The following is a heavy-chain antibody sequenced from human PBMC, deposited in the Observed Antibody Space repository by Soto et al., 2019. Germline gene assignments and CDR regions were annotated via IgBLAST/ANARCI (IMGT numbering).Heavy chain of an antibody. CDR3: ARITYYYGSGSYYFDY. D-gene: IGHD3-10*01. CDR1: GYTFTSYG. V-gene: IGHV1-18*01. CDR2: ISAYNGNT. Sequence: ASVKVSCKASGYTFTSYGISWVRQAPGQGLEWMGWISAYNGNTNYAQKLQGRVTMTTDKSTSTAYMELRSLRSDDTAVYYCARITYYYGSGSYYFDYWGQGTLVTVSS. J-gene: IGHJ4*02.